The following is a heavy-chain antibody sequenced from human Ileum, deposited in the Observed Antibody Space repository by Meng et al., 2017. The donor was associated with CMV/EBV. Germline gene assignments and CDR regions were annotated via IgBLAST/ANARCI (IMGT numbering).Heavy chain of an antibody. CDR3: AKDANWESGY. Sequence: RLPFAPPGFIVSTRPMIWVRQAPGRGLQSLSGIGPCGGPSSAESVQGRFTISRDNSKSTLYLQMNSLRAEDTAIYYCAKDANWESGYWGQGTLVTVSS. CDR2: IGPCGGP. J-gene: IGHJ4*02. CDR1: GFIVSTRP. V-gene: IGHV3-23*01. D-gene: IGHD1-1*01.